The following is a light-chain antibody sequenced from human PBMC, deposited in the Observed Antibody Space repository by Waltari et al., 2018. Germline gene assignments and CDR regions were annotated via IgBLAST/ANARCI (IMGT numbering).Light chain of an antibody. CDR2: VNSDGSH. CDR1: SGHSNNI. J-gene: IGLJ3*02. Sequence: QLVLTQSPSASASLGASVKLTCTLDSGHSNNIVAWLQRRPEKGPRYLMKVNSDGSHTKGDDIPDRFSGSSSGPERYLTISSLQSEDEADYYCQTGGDGTWVFGGGTKLTVV. V-gene: IGLV4-69*01. CDR3: QTGGDGTWV.